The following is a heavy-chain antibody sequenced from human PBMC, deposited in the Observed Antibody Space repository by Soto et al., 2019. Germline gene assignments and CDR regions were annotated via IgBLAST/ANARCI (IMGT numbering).Heavy chain of an antibody. CDR3: ASLGPPSLRFLEWPQFGYYYYYMDV. D-gene: IGHD3-3*01. CDR1: GCSISSYY. J-gene: IGHJ6*03. CDR2: IYYSGST. V-gene: IGHV4-59*01. Sequence: PSETLSLTCTVSGCSISSYYWSWIRQPPGKGLEWIGYIYYSGSTNYNPSLKSRVTISVDTSKNQFSLKLSSVTAADTAVYYCASLGPPSLRFLEWPQFGYYYYYMDVWGKGTTVTVSS.